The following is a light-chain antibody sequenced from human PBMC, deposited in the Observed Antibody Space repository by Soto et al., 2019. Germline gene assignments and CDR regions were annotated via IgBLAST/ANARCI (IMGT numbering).Light chain of an antibody. CDR1: SSDVGGYNY. J-gene: IGLJ1*01. V-gene: IGLV2-14*01. Sequence: QSALTQPASVSGSPGQSITISCTGTSSDVGGYNYVSWYQQHPGKAPKLMIYDVGDRPSGVSNRFSGSKSGNTASLTISGLLAEDEADYYCSSYTSSSTLDVFGTGTKLTVL. CDR3: SSYTSSSTLDV. CDR2: DVG.